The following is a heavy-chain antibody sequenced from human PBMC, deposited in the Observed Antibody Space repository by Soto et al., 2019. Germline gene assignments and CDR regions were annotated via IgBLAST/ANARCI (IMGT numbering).Heavy chain of an antibody. D-gene: IGHD3-22*01. V-gene: IGHV3-21*01. Sequence: GGSLRLSCAASGFTFSTYSMNWVRQAPGKGLEWVSSISSSSSCIYYADSVKGRFTISRDNAKNSLYLQMDSLRAEDTAVYYCARYDSSGYYWPYYYYGMDVWGQGTTVTVS. CDR2: ISSSSSCI. CDR1: GFTFSTYS. J-gene: IGHJ6*02. CDR3: ARYDSSGYYWPYYYYGMDV.